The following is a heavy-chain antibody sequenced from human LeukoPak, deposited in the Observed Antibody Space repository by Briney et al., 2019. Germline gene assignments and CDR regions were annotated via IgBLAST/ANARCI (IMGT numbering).Heavy chain of an antibody. V-gene: IGHV3-74*01. CDR2: INTDGSRT. CDR3: ARVQDLFWSGPYTIYYFDY. Sequence: PGGSLRLSCAASGFTFSTYWMHWVRQAPGKGRVWVSRINTDGSRTIYVDSVKGRFTISRDNAKDTLYLQMNSLRVEDTAVYYCARVQDLFWSGPYTIYYFDYWGQGTLVTVSS. J-gene: IGHJ4*02. D-gene: IGHD3-3*01. CDR1: GFTFSTYW.